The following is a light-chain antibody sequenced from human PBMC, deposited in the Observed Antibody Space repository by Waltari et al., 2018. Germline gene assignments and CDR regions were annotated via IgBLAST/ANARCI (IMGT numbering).Light chain of an antibody. CDR3: QQANSFPFT. CDR1: QRISSW. Sequence: DIQMTQSPSSVSASIGDRVTITCRASQRISSWLAWYQQKPGQAPKLLIYSTSVLQGGVPSRFSGSGSETDFTLTISSLQSEDFATYYCQQANSFPFTFGGGTKVEIK. CDR2: STS. J-gene: IGKJ4*01. V-gene: IGKV1-12*01.